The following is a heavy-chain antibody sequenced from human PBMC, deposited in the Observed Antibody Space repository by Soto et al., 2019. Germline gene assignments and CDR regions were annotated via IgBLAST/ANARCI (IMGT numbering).Heavy chain of an antibody. CDR1: GFTLSDYA. CDR3: TRDLRYCSSSTCYAPDY. V-gene: IGHV3-49*03. CDR2: IRSKAYGGTT. Sequence: EEQLAESGGGLVQPGRSLRLSCTAAGFTLSDYAVSWIRQAPGKGLEWVGFIRSKAYGGTTEYAASVKGRFTISRDDSKSIAYLQMNSLKTEDTAVYYCTRDLRYCSSSTCYAPDYWGPGTLVTVSS. J-gene: IGHJ4*02. D-gene: IGHD2-2*01.